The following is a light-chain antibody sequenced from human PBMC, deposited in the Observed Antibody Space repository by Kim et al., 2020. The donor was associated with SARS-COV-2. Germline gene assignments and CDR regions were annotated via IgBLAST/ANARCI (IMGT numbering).Light chain of an antibody. Sequence: PGNTAMIPLGLPHIARNSVHLYQHLPGQAPVLFISYSSYRPSGIPERFSGSPSGNTAPLTISRVDAGDEADYYCPVWDSSSDLWVFAGGPQLTVL. V-gene: IGLV3-21*04. CDR2: YSS. CDR3: PVWDSSSDLWV. J-gene: IGLJ3*02. CDR1: HIARNS.